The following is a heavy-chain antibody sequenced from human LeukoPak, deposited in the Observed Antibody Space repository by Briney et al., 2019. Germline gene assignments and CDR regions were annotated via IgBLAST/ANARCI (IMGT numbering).Heavy chain of an antibody. Sequence: SETLSLTCAVSGVSISPYYWAWIRQPPGKGLEWIGYIHTNGSNNQYPSLKSRVTISVVKSKNHFSLRLTSVTAADTAVYYCARLSAAVHLGAFDLWGQGTMVTVSS. CDR3: ARLSAAVHLGAFDL. V-gene: IGHV4-4*09. CDR1: GVSISPYY. J-gene: IGHJ3*01. CDR2: IHTNGSN. D-gene: IGHD3-3*01.